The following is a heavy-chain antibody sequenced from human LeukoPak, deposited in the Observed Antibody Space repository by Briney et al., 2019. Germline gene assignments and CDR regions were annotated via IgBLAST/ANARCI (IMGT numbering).Heavy chain of an antibody. CDR2: INHSGST. CDR1: GGSFSGYY. J-gene: IGHJ3*02. CDR3: ARVPSRYDAFDI. V-gene: IGHV4-34*01. Sequence: SETLSLTCAVYGGSFSGYYWSWIRPPPGKGLEWIGEINHSGSTNYNPSLKSRVTISVDTSKNQFSLKLSSVTAADTAVYYCARVPSRYDAFDIWGQGTMVTVSS.